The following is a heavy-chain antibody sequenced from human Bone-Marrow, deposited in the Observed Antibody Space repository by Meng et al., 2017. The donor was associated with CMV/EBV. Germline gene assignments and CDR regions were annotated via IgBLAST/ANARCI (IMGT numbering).Heavy chain of an antibody. Sequence: GESLKISCAASGFTFSSYAMHWVRQSPGKGLEWLAVISYDGSNIYYADSVKGRFTISRDNSKNTLCLQMNSLRVDDTAVYYCSRGDTTIRYYYYGMDVWGQGTTVTVSS. J-gene: IGHJ6*02. D-gene: IGHD5-18*01. CDR3: SRGDTTIRYYYYGMDV. CDR1: GFTFSSYA. CDR2: ISYDGSNI. V-gene: IGHV3-30-3*01.